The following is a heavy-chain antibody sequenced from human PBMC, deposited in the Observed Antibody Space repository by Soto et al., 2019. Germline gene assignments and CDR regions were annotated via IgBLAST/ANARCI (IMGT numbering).Heavy chain of an antibody. D-gene: IGHD3-22*01. V-gene: IGHV4-30-4*01. J-gene: IGHJ4*02. CDR1: GGSISSGDYY. CDR2: IYYSGST. Sequence: SETLSLTCTVSGGSISSGDYYWSWIRQPPGKGLEWIGYIYYSGSTYYNPSLKSRVTISVDTSKNQFSLKLSSVTAADTAVYYCARDLNGPYYDSSGRTYFDYWGQGTLVTVSS. CDR3: ARDLNGPYYDSSGRTYFDY.